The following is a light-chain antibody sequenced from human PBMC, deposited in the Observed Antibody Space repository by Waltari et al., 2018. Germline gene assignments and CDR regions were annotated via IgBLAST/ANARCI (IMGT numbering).Light chain of an antibody. Sequence: VMTQSPLSLPVTLGQPASISCRSSQSLVHSDGNTYLNWFQQRPGQAPRRLIYKVSNRDSGVPDRFSGGGSGTDFTLKISTLQPDDFATYYCQQYQTFRTFGRGTGVELK. J-gene: IGKJ1*01. CDR1: QSLVHSDGNTY. CDR2: KVS. CDR3: QQYQTFRT. V-gene: IGKV2-30*02.